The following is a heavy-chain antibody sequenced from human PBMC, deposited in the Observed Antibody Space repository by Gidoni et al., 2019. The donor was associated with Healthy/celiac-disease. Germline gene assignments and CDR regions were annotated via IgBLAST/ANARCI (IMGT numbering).Heavy chain of an antibody. V-gene: IGHV4-39*07. D-gene: IGHD3-10*01. Sequence: QLQLQESGPGLVKPSETLSLTCTVSGGSISSSSYYWGWSRQPPGKGLEWIGSIYYSGSTYYNPSLKSRVTISVDTSKNQFSLKLSSVTAADTAVYYCARDPRAMVRGVIIRYYYGMDVWGQGTTVTVSS. J-gene: IGHJ6*02. CDR1: GGSISSSSYY. CDR2: IYYSGST. CDR3: ARDPRAMVRGVIIRYYYGMDV.